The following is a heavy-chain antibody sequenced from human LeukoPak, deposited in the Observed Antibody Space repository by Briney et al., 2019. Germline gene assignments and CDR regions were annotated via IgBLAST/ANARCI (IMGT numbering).Heavy chain of an antibody. Sequence: GRSLRLSCAASGFTFSSYAMHWVRQAPGKGLEWAAVISYDGSNKYYADSVKGRFTISRDNSKNTLYLQMNSLRAEDTAVYYCARDRDSSGYYSYWGQGTLVTVSS. V-gene: IGHV3-30-3*01. J-gene: IGHJ4*02. CDR3: ARDRDSSGYYSY. CDR2: ISYDGSNK. D-gene: IGHD3-22*01. CDR1: GFTFSSYA.